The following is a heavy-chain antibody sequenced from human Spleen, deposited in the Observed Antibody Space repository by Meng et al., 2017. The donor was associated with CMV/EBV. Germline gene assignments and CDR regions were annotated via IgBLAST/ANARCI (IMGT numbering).Heavy chain of an antibody. V-gene: IGHV4-39*01. CDR2: IYYSGST. J-gene: IGHJ6*02. D-gene: IGHD6-13*01. CDR1: GGSISSSSYY. Sequence: SETLSLTCTVSGGSISSSSYYWGWIRQPPGKGLEWIGSIYYSGSTYYNPSLKSRVTISVDTSKNQFSLKLSSVTAADTAVYYCARAAVRIAAAGSYYYYGMDVWGQGTTVTVSS. CDR3: ARAAVRIAAAGSYYYYGMDV.